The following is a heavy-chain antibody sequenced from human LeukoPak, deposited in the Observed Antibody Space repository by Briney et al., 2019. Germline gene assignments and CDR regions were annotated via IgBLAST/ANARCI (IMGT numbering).Heavy chain of an antibody. CDR3: VRDLGNYYDSSGYYYYYGMDV. CDR1: GFSVNNNY. CDR2: IYSGDTT. V-gene: IGHV3-66*01. Sequence: GGSLRLSCTASGFSVNNNYISWVRQAPGRGLEWVSVIYSGDTTLYADSVKDRFTISRDNSKNTVYLQMNNLRGEDTAMYYCVRDLGNYYDSSGYYYYYGMDVWGQGTTVTVSS. J-gene: IGHJ6*02. D-gene: IGHD3-22*01.